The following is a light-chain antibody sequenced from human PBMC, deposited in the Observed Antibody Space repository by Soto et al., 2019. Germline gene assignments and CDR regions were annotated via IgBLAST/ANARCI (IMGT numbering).Light chain of an antibody. V-gene: IGLV1-40*01. Sequence: QSVLTQPPPVSGAPGQRVTISCTGSSSNIGAGYDVHWYQQLPGTAPKLLIYGNSNRPSGVPDRFSGSKSGTSASLAITGLQAEDEADYYCQSYDSSLSGYGFGGGTKVTVL. CDR1: SSNIGAGYD. CDR3: QSYDSSLSGYG. CDR2: GNS. J-gene: IGLJ3*02.